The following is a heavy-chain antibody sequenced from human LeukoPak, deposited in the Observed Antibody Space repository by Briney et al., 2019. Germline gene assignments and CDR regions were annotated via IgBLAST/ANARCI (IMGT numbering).Heavy chain of an antibody. Sequence: SVKVSCKASGGAFSSYAISWVRQAPGQGLEWMGGIIPIFGTANYAQKFQGRVTITADESTSTAYMELSSLRSEDTAVYYCTSGYCSGGSCTDIFDYWGQGTLVTVSS. CDR3: TSGYCSGGSCTDIFDY. D-gene: IGHD2-15*01. J-gene: IGHJ4*02. CDR2: IIPIFGTA. CDR1: GGAFSSYA. V-gene: IGHV1-69*13.